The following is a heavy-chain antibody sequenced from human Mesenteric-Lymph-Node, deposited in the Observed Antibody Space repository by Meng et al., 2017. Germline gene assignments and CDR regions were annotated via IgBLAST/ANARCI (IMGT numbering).Heavy chain of an antibody. J-gene: IGHJ6*02. CDR3: AKDSRDILTGYSYYYYGMDV. Sequence: GESLKISRAASGFTFSNSWMSWVRQAPGKGLEWVAEINEGGSAEYYLDSVKGRFTISRDNAKNTLYLQMNSLRAEDTAVYYCAKDSRDILTGYSYYYYGMDVWGQGTTVTVSS. V-gene: IGHV3-7*03. CDR2: INEGGSAE. CDR1: GFTFSNSW. D-gene: IGHD3-9*01.